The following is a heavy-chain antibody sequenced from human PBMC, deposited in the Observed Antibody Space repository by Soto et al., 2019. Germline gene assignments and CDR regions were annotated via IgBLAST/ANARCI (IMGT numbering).Heavy chain of an antibody. CDR2: IHASGNT. CDR1: GGSLNNFY. J-gene: IGHJ5*02. D-gene: IGHD6-19*01. Sequence: SETLSLTCIVSGGSLNNFYWNWIRQTAGKGLEWIGRIHASGNTNYNPSLKSRATLSVDTSKNQFSLEVGSVTAADTAVYYCARSSHKESWFDPWGQGTLVTVSS. CDR3: ARSSHKESWFDP. V-gene: IGHV4-4*07.